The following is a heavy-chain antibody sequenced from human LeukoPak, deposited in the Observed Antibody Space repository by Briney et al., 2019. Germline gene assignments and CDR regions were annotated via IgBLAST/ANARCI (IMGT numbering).Heavy chain of an antibody. D-gene: IGHD2-15*01. CDR1: GYSFSTYW. Sequence: GESLKISCEASGYSFSTYWIGWVRQMPGKGLDWMGIIYPGDSNTKYSPSFQGQVTISADKSISTAYLQWSSLKASDTAMYYCGRIGGSSNFDYWGQGTLVTVSS. CDR2: IYPGDSNT. V-gene: IGHV5-51*01. J-gene: IGHJ4*02. CDR3: GRIGGSSNFDY.